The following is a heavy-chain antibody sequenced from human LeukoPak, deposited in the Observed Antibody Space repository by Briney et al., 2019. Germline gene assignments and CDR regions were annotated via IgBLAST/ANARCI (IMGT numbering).Heavy chain of an antibody. Sequence: GESLKISCKGSGYSFTSYWIGWVRQMPGKGLEWMGIIYPGDSDTRYRPSFQGQVTISADKSISTAYLQWSSLKASDTAMYYCARQKGLRITMVRGVLNWFDPWGQGTLVTVSS. J-gene: IGHJ5*02. D-gene: IGHD3-10*01. V-gene: IGHV5-51*01. CDR3: ARQKGLRITMVRGVLNWFDP. CDR1: GYSFTSYW. CDR2: IYPGDSDT.